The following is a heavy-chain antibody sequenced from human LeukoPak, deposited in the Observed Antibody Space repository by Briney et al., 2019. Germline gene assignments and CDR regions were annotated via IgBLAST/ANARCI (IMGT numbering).Heavy chain of an antibody. CDR3: ATGPSDCSSTSCYRRWFDP. CDR2: INRSGST. CDR1: GGTFSGYY. D-gene: IGHD2-2*02. V-gene: IGHV4-34*01. Sequence: SETLSLTCAVYGGTFSGYYWSWIRQPPGKGLEWIGEINRSGSTNYNPSLKSRVTISVDTSKNQFSLKLSSVTAADTAVYYCATGPSDCSSTSCYRRWFDPWGQGTLVTVSS. J-gene: IGHJ5*02.